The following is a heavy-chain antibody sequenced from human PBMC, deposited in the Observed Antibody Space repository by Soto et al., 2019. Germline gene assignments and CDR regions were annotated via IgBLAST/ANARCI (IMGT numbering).Heavy chain of an antibody. CDR2: IYYSGST. D-gene: IGHD7-27*01. Sequence: QVQLQESGPGLVKPSETLSLTCTVSGGSISSYYWSWIRQPPGKGLEWIGYIYYSGSTNYNPSLKSRVTISVDTSKNQFSLKLSSVTAADTAVYYCARAWGGDGDYWGQGTLVTVSS. CDR1: GGSISSYY. V-gene: IGHV4-59*01. J-gene: IGHJ4*02. CDR3: ARAWGGDGDY.